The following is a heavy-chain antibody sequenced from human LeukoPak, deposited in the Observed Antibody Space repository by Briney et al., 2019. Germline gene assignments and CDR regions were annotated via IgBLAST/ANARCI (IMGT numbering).Heavy chain of an antibody. J-gene: IGHJ4*02. D-gene: IGHD6-19*01. CDR2: IRGSGGGT. Sequence: GGSLRLSCAASGFTFNRCAMMGVRQAPGKGLEWVSAIRGSGGGTYYADSVKGRFTISRDNSKNTLYLQMNSLRDEDTALYYCAKAGIGVVGYFDYWGQGTLVTVSS. CDR3: AKAGIGVVGYFDY. CDR1: GFTFNRCA. V-gene: IGHV3-23*01.